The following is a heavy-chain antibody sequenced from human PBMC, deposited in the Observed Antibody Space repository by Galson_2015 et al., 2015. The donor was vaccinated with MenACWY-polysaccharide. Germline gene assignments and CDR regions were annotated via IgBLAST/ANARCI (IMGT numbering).Heavy chain of an antibody. CDR3: ARFLYYDSSAFYFDY. V-gene: IGHV4-39*01. Sequence: ETLSLTCTVSGGSVTSSSYYWSWIRQSPGKGLEWIGSIHSSGTTVYNPSHKSRVTISGDASRMQFSLTLMSVTAADTATYFCARFLYYDSSAFYFDYWGQGALVTVSS. CDR2: IHSSGTT. D-gene: IGHD3-22*01. CDR1: GGSVTSSSYY. J-gene: IGHJ4*02.